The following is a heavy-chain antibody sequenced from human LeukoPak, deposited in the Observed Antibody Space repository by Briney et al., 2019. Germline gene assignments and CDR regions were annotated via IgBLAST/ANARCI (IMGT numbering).Heavy chain of an antibody. CDR2: ISSSGSSI. J-gene: IGHJ4*02. Sequence: GGSLRLSCAASGFIFSSYGMNWVRQAPGKGLEWVSSISSSGSSIYYADSVRGRFTISRNNAKNSLYLQMHSLRAEDTAVYFCVRDNPRCCGVVPANVDDYWGQGTLVTVSS. D-gene: IGHD2-15*01. CDR1: GFIFSSYG. CDR3: VRDNPRCCGVVPANVDDY. V-gene: IGHV3-21*01.